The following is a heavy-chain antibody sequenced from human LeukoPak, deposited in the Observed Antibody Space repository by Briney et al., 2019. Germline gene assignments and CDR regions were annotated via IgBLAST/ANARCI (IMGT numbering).Heavy chain of an antibody. J-gene: IGHJ5*02. D-gene: IGHD3/OR15-3a*01. CDR2: IYSGGST. CDR3: ARDFQFWTTPNWLDP. CDR1: GFTVSTNY. V-gene: IGHV3-66*02. Sequence: GGSLRLSCAASGFTVSTNYMSWVRQAPGKGLEWVSVIYSGGSTYYADSVKGRFTISRDNSKNTLYLQMNSLRAEDTAVYYCARDFQFWTTPNWLDPWGQGTLVTVSS.